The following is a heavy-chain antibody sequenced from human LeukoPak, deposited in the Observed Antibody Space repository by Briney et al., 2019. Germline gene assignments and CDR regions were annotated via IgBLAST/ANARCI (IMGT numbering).Heavy chain of an antibody. Sequence: SETLSLTCAVYGGSISSYYWSWIRQPPGKGLEWIGYIYYSGSTNYNPSLKSRVTISVDTSKNQFSLRLSSVTAADTAVYYCALGPFSGYGWQTPYDYWGQGTLVTVSS. CDR1: GGSISSYY. V-gene: IGHV4-59*01. D-gene: IGHD5-18*01. J-gene: IGHJ4*02. CDR3: ALGPFSGYGWQTPYDY. CDR2: IYYSGST.